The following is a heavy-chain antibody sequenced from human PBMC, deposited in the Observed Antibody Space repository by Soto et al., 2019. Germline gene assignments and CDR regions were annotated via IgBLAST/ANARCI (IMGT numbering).Heavy chain of an antibody. CDR3: AKDSYDILTGQKRYFDS. V-gene: IGHV3-43*01. D-gene: IGHD3-9*01. CDR1: GFTFNAYT. CDR2: ISWDGGIT. J-gene: IGHJ4*01. Sequence: PGGSLRLSCAASGFTFNAYTMHWVRQAPGKGLECVSLISWDGGITYYGDSVKGRFTVSRDNSDNSLYLQMTSLRSDDTAFYYCAKDSYDILTGQKRYFDSWGHGTLVTVSS.